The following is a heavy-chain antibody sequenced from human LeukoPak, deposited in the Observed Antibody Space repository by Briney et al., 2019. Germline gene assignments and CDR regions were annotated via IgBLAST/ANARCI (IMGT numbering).Heavy chain of an antibody. CDR3: ARGAEWELGLGAIDYFDY. CDR1: GFTFTSYS. V-gene: IGHV3-21*01. D-gene: IGHD1-26*01. J-gene: IGHJ4*02. CDR2: IRSSSSYI. Sequence: GRSLSLSCAPSGFTFTSYSMDWVRPAPGKGRGWVSSIRSSSSYIYYADSVKGRFTISRDNAKNSLYLQMNSLRAEDTAVYYCARGAEWELGLGAIDYFDYWGQGTLVTVSS.